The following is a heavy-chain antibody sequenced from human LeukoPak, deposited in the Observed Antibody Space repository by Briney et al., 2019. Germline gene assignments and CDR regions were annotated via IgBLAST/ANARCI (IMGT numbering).Heavy chain of an antibody. CDR1: GFTFSSYA. D-gene: IGHD2-15*01. CDR3: AKCSGGTCYSSLDY. CDR2: ISGSGGST. V-gene: IGHV3-23*01. Sequence: GGSLRLSCAASGFTFSSYAMSWVRQAPGKGLEWVSGISGSGGSTYYADSVKGRFTISRDNSKNTLYLQMNSLRAGDTAVYYCAKCSGGTCYSSLDYWGQGTLVTVSS. J-gene: IGHJ4*02.